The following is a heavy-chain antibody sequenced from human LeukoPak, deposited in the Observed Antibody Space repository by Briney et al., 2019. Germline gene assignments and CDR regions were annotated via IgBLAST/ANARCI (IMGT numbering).Heavy chain of an antibody. CDR2: ISGSVGST. D-gene: IGHD3-22*01. V-gene: IGHV3-23*01. J-gene: IGHJ4*02. CDR3: ARTLRGTSGYYLDY. Sequence: GSLRLSCATSAFTFSNYAMSWVRQTPGKGLEWVSTISGSVGSTYYGDSVKGRFTISRDNSKSTLFLQMNSLRAEDTAVYYCARTLRGTSGYYLDYWGQGTLVTVSS. CDR1: AFTFSNYA.